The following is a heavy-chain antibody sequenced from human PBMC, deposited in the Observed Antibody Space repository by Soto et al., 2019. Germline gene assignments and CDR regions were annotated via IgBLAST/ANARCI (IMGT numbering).Heavy chain of an antibody. Sequence: TRSVTRAGNNASIKGYYRSWIRQPPGKGLEWIGEINHSGSTNYNPSLKSRVTISVDTSKNQFSLKLSSVTAADTAVYYCARVSPVGYCSGGSCKSSYSYGMDVRAQ. J-gene: IGHJ6*02. CDR3: ARVSPVGYCSGGSCKSSYSYGMDV. V-gene: IGHV4-34*01. CDR1: NASIKGYY. D-gene: IGHD2-15*01. CDR2: INHSGST.